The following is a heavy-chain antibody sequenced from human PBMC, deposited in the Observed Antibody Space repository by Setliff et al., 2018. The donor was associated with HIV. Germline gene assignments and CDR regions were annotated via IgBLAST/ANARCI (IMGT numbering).Heavy chain of an antibody. Sequence: SETLSLTCTVSGGSISSSYWSWIRQPPGKGLEWIGYIYYSGSTNYNPSLKSRVTISVDTSKNQFSLKLSSVTAADTAVYYCARARTPYYYDSSAYSFNYYYMDVWGKGTTVTVSS. D-gene: IGHD3-22*01. CDR3: ARARTPYYYDSSAYSFNYYYMDV. CDR2: IYYSGST. V-gene: IGHV4-59*01. CDR1: GGSISSSY. J-gene: IGHJ6*03.